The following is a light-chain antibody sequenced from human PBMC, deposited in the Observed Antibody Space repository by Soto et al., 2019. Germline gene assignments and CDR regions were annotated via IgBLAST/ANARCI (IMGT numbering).Light chain of an antibody. Sequence: DIALTQSPATLSLSPGDRATLSCRASQSVGTSLAWYKQQPGQAPRLLIHDAAYRASGIPERFRGSGSGTAFSLSISSLEPDDFAVYYCQHRSSWPRSFGRGTKVEV. J-gene: IGKJ1*01. CDR2: DAA. CDR3: QHRSSWPRS. V-gene: IGKV3-11*01. CDR1: QSVGTS.